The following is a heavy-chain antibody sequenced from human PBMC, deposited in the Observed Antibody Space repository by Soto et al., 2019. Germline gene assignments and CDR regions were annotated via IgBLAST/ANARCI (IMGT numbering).Heavy chain of an antibody. CDR3: ARGRIAVAGIQEGPRAMLFDI. Sequence: SETLSLTCAVYGGSFSGYYWSWIRQPPGKGLEWIGEINHSGSTNYNPSLKSRVTISVDTSKNQFSLKLSSVTAADTAVYYCARGRIAVAGIQEGPRAMLFDIWGQGTMVTVSS. D-gene: IGHD6-19*01. V-gene: IGHV4-34*01. CDR1: GGSFSGYY. CDR2: INHSGST. J-gene: IGHJ3*02.